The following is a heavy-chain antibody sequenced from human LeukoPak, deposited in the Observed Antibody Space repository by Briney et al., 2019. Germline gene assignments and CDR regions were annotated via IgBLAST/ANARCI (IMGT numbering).Heavy chain of an antibody. CDR1: GFTFSSYA. D-gene: IGHD3-22*01. Sequence: GGSLRLSCAASGFTFSSYAMGWVRQAPGKGLEWVSAISGSGGSTYYADSVKGRFTLSRDKSNNTLYLQMNSLRAEDSAVYYCAKGGYFYDTSGVDCWGQGTLVTVSS. CDR3: AKGGYFYDTSGVDC. J-gene: IGHJ4*02. V-gene: IGHV3-23*01. CDR2: ISGSGGST.